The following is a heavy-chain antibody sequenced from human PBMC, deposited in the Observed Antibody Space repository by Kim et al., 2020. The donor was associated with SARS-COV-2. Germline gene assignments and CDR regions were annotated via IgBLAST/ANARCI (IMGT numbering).Heavy chain of an antibody. D-gene: IGHD4-17*01. CDR3: AKPTTVAQDAFDI. Sequence: GGSLRLSCAASGFTFSSYAMSWVRQAPGKGLEWVSVIYSGGSSTYYADSVKGRFTISRDNSKNTLYLQMNSLRAEDTAVYYCAKPTTVAQDAFDIWGQGTMVTVSS. CDR2: IYSGGSST. J-gene: IGHJ3*02. V-gene: IGHV3-23*03. CDR1: GFTFSSYA.